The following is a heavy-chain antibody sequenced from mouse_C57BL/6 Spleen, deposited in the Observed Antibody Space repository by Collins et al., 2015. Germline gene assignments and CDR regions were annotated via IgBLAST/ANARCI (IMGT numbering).Heavy chain of an antibody. CDR2: IYPGDGST. Sequence: QVQLQQPGPELVKPGASVKMSCKASGYTFTSYYIHWVKQRPGQGLEWIGWIYPGDGSTKYNEKFKGKTTLTADKSSSTAYMLLSSLTSEDSAIYFCATYGYDGFAYWGQGTLVTVSA. CDR1: GYTFTSYY. J-gene: IGHJ3*01. D-gene: IGHD2-2*01. CDR3: ATYGYDGFAY. V-gene: IGHV1S56*01.